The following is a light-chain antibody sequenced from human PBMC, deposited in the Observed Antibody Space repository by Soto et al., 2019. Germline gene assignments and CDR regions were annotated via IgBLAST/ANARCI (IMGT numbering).Light chain of an antibody. V-gene: IGKV1-33*01. J-gene: IGKJ2*01. CDR1: QDISDS. CDR2: DAS. Sequence: DIQMTQSPSSLSASVGDRVTITCQARQDISDSLNWYQQKPGKAPKILIYDASNLETGVPSRFSGSGSAADITFTISGLQPEDIATYYCQQYANLPYTFGQGTKLEIK. CDR3: QQYANLPYT.